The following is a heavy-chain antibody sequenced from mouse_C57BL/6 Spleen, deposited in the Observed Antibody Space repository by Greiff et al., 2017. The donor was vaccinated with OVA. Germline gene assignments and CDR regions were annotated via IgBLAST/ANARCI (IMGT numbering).Heavy chain of an antibody. V-gene: IGHV1-69*01. CDR2: IDPSDSYT. CDR1: GYTFTSYW. Sequence: QVQLQQPGAELVMPGASVKLSCKASGYTFTSYWMHWVKQRPGQGLEWIGEIDPSDSYTNYNQKFKGKSTLTVDKSSSTAYMQLSSLTSEDSAFYYCARGDNYGISNWYCEVGAQGPRSPSPQ. D-gene: IGHD1-1*01. J-gene: IGHJ1*03. CDR3: ARGDNYGISNWYCEV.